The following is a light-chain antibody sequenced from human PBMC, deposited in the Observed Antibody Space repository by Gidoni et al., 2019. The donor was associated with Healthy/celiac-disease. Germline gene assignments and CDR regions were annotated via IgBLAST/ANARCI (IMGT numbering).Light chain of an antibody. CDR3: QQYDNLQIT. V-gene: IGKV1-33*01. J-gene: IGKJ5*01. CDR1: QDSSNY. Sequence: DIQMTQSPSSLSASVGDRVTITCQASQDSSNYVNWYQQKPGKAPKLLNYDASNVETGVPSRCSGSGSGTDFTFTISSLQPEDIATYYCQQYDNLQITFGQGTRLEIK. CDR2: DAS.